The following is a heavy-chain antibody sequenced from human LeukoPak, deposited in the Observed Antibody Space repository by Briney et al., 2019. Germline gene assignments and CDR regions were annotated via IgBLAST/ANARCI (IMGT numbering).Heavy chain of an antibody. D-gene: IGHD3-16*02. J-gene: IGHJ4*02. CDR2: INHGGVS. Sequence: SETLSLTCAVYGGSFSDYYWSWIRQPPGKGLEWIGEINHGGVSNYNPSLKSRVTISVDTSKSLFSLKLSSVTAADTAVYYCARGPMITFGRVIGNFDYWGQGTLVTVSS. CDR3: ARGPMITFGRVIGNFDY. CDR1: GGSFSDYY. V-gene: IGHV4-34*01.